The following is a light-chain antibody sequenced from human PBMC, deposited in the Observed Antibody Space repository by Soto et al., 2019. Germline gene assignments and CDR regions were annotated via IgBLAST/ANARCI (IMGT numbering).Light chain of an antibody. V-gene: IGKV3-20*01. Sequence: EIVLTQSPATLSLSPGERSTLSCRASQSVSSHLAWYQQKRGQAPRLLIYDTSTRATGIPDRFSGSGSGTDFTLTISRLEPEDFAVYHCQQYGASPWTFGQGTKVDIK. CDR2: DTS. CDR3: QQYGASPWT. J-gene: IGKJ1*01. CDR1: QSVSSH.